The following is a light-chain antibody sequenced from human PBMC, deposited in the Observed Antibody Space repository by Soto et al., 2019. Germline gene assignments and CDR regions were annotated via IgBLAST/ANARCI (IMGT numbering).Light chain of an antibody. Sequence: EIVLTQAPGTLSLSPGERATLSCRASQSVSSSYLAWYQQKPGQAPRLLIYGAFTRATDVPARFSGSGSGTEFTLTISSLHSEDLALYYCQQRSNWPPITFGQGTRLEIK. CDR3: QQRSNWPPIT. CDR2: GAF. V-gene: IGKV3D-20*02. CDR1: QSVSSSY. J-gene: IGKJ5*01.